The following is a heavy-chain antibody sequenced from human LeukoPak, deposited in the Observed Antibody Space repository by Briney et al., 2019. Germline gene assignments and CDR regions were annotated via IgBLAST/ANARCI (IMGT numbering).Heavy chain of an antibody. V-gene: IGHV3-23*01. Sequence: PGGSLRLSCAVSGFPFSDFAMSWVRQAPGKGLEWVSTISGGGDNTYFADSVKGRFTISRDNSKNTLFLQMVSLRAEDTAVYYCAKSEGALLGNYYMDVWGKGTTVTVSS. CDR3: AKSEGALLGNYYMDV. J-gene: IGHJ6*03. CDR2: ISGGGDNT. CDR1: GFPFSDFA.